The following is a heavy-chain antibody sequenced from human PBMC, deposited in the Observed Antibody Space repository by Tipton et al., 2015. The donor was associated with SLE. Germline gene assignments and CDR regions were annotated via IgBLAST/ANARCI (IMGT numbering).Heavy chain of an antibody. D-gene: IGHD2-21*01. Sequence: GSLRLSCAPSGFTFSMYWMSWVRQGPGKGLEWVAYINRDGSEKYYGDSVKGRFTISRDNVKNSLSLQMNSLGVEDTAVYYCARVSVAPDAFDMWGHGTVVTVS. V-gene: IGHV3-7*01. CDR3: ARVSVAPDAFDM. J-gene: IGHJ3*02. CDR2: INRDGSEK. CDR1: GFTFSMYW.